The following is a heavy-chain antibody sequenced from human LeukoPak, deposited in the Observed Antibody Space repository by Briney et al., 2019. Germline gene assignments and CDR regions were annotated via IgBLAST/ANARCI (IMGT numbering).Heavy chain of an antibody. CDR3: ARAPGRMVSGWFDP. CDR2: IYNSGST. D-gene: IGHD3-10*01. J-gene: IGHJ5*02. CDR1: GGSISGYY. Sequence: SETLSLTCTVSGGSISGYYWTWIRQPPGKGLEWIAYIYNSGSTNYSPSLKSRVTISVDTSRNQFSLKLSSVTAADTAVYYCARAPGRMVSGWFDPWGQGTLVTVSS. V-gene: IGHV4-59*01.